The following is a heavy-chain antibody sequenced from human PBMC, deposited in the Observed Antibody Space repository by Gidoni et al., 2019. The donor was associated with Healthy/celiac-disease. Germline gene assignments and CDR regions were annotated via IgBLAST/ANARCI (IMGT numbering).Heavy chain of an antibody. CDR1: GFAFSSTA. J-gene: IGHJ4*02. Sequence: EVQLLESGGGLVQPGGSLSLSGAASGFAFSSTAVSWVRQAPGKGLEWVSAMSGRCGSTYYADAVKGRFTISRDKSKNTLYLQMTSLRAEDTAVYYCAKDRYDYVWGSYRHGFDYWGQGTLVTVSS. CDR3: AKDRYDYVWGSYRHGFDY. D-gene: IGHD3-16*02. V-gene: IGHV3-23*01. CDR2: MSGRCGST.